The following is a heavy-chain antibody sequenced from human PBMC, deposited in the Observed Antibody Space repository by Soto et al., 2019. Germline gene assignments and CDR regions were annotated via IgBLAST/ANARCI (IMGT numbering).Heavy chain of an antibody. CDR2: IYHSGST. Sequence: SETLSLTCAVSGYSISSGYYWGWLRQPPGKGLEWIGSIYHSGSTYYNPSLKSRVTISVDTSKNQFSLKLSSVTAADTAVYYCARDRGIIAAAGYNWFDPWGQGTLVTVSS. CDR3: ARDRGIIAAAGYNWFDP. D-gene: IGHD6-13*01. CDR1: GYSISSGYY. J-gene: IGHJ5*02. V-gene: IGHV4-38-2*02.